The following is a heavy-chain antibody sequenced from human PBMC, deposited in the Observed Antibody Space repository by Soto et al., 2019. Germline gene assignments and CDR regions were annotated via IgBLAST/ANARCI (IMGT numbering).Heavy chain of an antibody. V-gene: IGHV1-2*04. CDR3: AGGTDLHNYYYYYGMDV. CDR2: INPNSGGT. CDR1: GYTFTGYY. D-gene: IGHD2-21*02. Sequence: ASVKVSCKASGYTFTGYYMHWVRQAPGQGLEWMGWINPNSGGTNYAQKFQGWVTMTRDTSISTAYMELSRLRSDDTAVYYCAGGTDLHNYYYYYGMDVWGQGTTVTVSS. J-gene: IGHJ6*02.